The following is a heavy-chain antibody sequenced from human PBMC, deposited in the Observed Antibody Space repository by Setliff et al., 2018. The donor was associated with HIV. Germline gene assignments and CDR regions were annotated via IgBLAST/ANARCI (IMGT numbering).Heavy chain of an antibody. CDR2: IKQDGSEK. CDR3: ARPLYGGNSDVGGY. Sequence: GGSLRLSCAASGFTFSNYWMNWVRQAPGKGLEWVANIKQDGSEKYYVDSVKGRFTISRDTPNHMVYLQMNNLSPEDTALYYCARPLYGGNSDVGGYWGQGTLVTVSS. CDR1: GFTFSNYW. V-gene: IGHV3-7*01. J-gene: IGHJ4*02. D-gene: IGHD4-17*01.